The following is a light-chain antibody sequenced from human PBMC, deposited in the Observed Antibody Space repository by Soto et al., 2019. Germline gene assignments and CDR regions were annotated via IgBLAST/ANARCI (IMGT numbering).Light chain of an antibody. CDR1: QGVRSY. J-gene: IGKJ1*01. Sequence: IQLTQSPSSLSASVGGRVTITCRASQGVRSYLAWFQQRPGKAPKLLIFGASTLQNGVPARFSGGGFGTEFTLTITSLQPEDFATYYCQHYNSYSEAFGQGTKVDIK. V-gene: IGKV1-9*01. CDR3: QHYNSYSEA. CDR2: GAS.